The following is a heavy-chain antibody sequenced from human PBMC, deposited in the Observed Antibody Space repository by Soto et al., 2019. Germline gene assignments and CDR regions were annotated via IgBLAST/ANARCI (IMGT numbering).Heavy chain of an antibody. Sequence: GALRLSCAASGFSFSTYNMNWVRQAPGKGLEWVSSIDASSTHIYYADSVKGRFTISRDNGKSSLYLQMDSLRAEDTALYYCVRQQYDFLVDPWGQGTRVTVSS. CDR2: IDASSTHI. V-gene: IGHV3-21*01. D-gene: IGHD3-16*01. CDR3: VRQQYDFLVDP. J-gene: IGHJ5*02. CDR1: GFSFSTYN.